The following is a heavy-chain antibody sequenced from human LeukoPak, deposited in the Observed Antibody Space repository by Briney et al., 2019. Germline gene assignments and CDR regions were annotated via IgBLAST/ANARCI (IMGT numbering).Heavy chain of an antibody. Sequence: PGGSLRLSCAASGFSFSSYGMHWVRQAPGKGLEWVAVISYDGSKQYYADSVKGRFTISRDNSKNTLYLQMNSLRAEDTAVYYCVKVFFMDYWGQGTLVTVSS. V-gene: IGHV3-30*18. D-gene: IGHD2-8*01. J-gene: IGHJ4*02. CDR1: GFSFSSYG. CDR2: ISYDGSKQ. CDR3: VKVFFMDY.